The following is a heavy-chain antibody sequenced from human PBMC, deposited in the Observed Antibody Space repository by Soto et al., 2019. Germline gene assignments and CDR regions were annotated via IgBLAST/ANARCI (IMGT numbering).Heavy chain of an antibody. J-gene: IGHJ6*03. CDR3: ARGSFTSLGGGTYYMDV. V-gene: IGHV1-8*01. CDR2: MNPNSGNT. D-gene: IGHD3-16*01. CDR1: GYTFTSYD. Sequence: ASVKVSCKASGYTFTSYDINWVRQATGQGLEWMGWMNPNSGNTGYAQKFQGRVTMTRNTSISTAYMELSSLRSEDTAVYYCARGSFTSLGGGTYYMDVWGKGTTVTVSS.